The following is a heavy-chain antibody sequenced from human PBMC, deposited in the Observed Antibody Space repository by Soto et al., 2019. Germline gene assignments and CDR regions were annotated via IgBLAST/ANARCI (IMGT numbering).Heavy chain of an antibody. CDR3: ARSRGSPWLVLYYFDY. Sequence: GASVKVSCKASGYTFTSYYMHWVRQAPGQGLEWMGIINPSGGSTSYAQKLQGRVTMTTDTSTSTAYMELRSLRSDDTAVYYCARSRGSPWLVLYYFDYWGQGTLVTVSS. D-gene: IGHD6-19*01. V-gene: IGHV1-46*01. CDR2: INPSGGST. CDR1: GYTFTSYY. J-gene: IGHJ4*02.